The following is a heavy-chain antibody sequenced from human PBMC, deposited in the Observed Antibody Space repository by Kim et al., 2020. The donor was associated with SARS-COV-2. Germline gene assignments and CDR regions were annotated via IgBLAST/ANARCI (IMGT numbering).Heavy chain of an antibody. D-gene: IGHD6-13*01. V-gene: IGHV1-18*01. Sequence: QKLQGRVTMTTDTSTSTAYMELRSLRSDDTAVYYCARNKRIAAAGNWFDPWGQGTLVTVSS. J-gene: IGHJ5*02. CDR3: ARNKRIAAAGNWFDP.